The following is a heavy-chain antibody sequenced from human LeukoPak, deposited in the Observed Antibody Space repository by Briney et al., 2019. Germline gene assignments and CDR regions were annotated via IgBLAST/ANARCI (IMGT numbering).Heavy chain of an antibody. V-gene: IGHV4-59*01. CDR2: IYYSGST. CDR1: GGSISSYY. CDR3: AGRTMVRGDEEDY. J-gene: IGHJ4*02. D-gene: IGHD3-10*01. Sequence: SSXXLSLTCTVSGGSISSYYWSWIRQPPGKGLEWIGYIYYSGSTNYNPSLKSRVTISVDTSKNQFSLKLSSVTAADTAVYYCAGRTMVRGDEEDYWGQGTLVTVSS.